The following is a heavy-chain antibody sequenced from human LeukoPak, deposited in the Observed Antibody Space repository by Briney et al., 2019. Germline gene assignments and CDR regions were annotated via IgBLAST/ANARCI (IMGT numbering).Heavy chain of an antibody. CDR2: ISSSSSYI. Sequence: PGGSLRLSCAASGFTFSSYSMNWVRQAPGKGLEWVSSISSSSSYIYYADSVKGRFTISRDNAKNSLYLQMNSLRAEDTAVYYCARERYGSGSPFDYWGQGTLVTVSS. J-gene: IGHJ4*02. CDR3: ARERYGSGSPFDY. V-gene: IGHV3-21*01. CDR1: GFTFSSYS. D-gene: IGHD3-10*01.